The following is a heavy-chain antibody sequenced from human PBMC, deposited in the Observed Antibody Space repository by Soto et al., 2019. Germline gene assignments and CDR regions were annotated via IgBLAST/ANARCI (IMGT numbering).Heavy chain of an antibody. Sequence: GGSLRLSCAASGFTFSNYGFHWARQAPGKGLEWGAVISYDGISEYYADSVKGRFTISRDNPKNTLYLQMKSLRTEDTAVYYCARAGSTGDYDSSGYYLVDYWGRGILVTVSS. J-gene: IGHJ4*02. CDR2: ISYDGISE. V-gene: IGHV3-30-3*01. D-gene: IGHD3-22*01. CDR3: ARAGSTGDYDSSGYYLVDY. CDR1: GFTFSNYG.